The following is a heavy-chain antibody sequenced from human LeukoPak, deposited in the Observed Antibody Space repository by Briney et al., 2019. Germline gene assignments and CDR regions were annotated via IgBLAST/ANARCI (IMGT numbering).Heavy chain of an antibody. Sequence: GGSLRLSCAASGFTFSSYAMHWVRQAPGKGLEWVAVISYDGSNKYYADSVKGRFTISRDNSKNTLYLQMNSLRAEDTAVYYCARDDSVVVVPAAIGGDAFDIWGQGTMVTVSS. CDR2: ISYDGSNK. J-gene: IGHJ3*02. CDR3: ARDDSVVVVPAAIGGDAFDI. V-gene: IGHV3-30-3*01. D-gene: IGHD2-2*01. CDR1: GFTFSSYA.